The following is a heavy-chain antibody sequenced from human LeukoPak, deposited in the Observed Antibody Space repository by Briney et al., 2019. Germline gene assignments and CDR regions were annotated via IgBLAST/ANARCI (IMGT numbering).Heavy chain of an antibody. Sequence: PSETLSLTCAVYGGSFSGYYWSWIRQPPGKGLEWIGEINHSGSPNYNPSLKSRVTISVDTSKNQFSLKLSSVTAADTAVYYCAIHIVVVPAAKKKNWFDPWGQGTLVTVSS. CDR1: GGSFSGYY. D-gene: IGHD2-2*01. CDR3: AIHIVVVPAAKKKNWFDP. CDR2: INHSGSP. J-gene: IGHJ5*02. V-gene: IGHV4-34*01.